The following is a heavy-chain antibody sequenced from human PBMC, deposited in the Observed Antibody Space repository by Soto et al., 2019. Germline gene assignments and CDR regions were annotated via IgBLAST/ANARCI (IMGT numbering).Heavy chain of an antibody. D-gene: IGHD2-2*01. CDR2: ISSNSTAS. J-gene: IGHJ5*02. CDR3: ATGDWSRTNNFDT. V-gene: IGHV3-11*01. CDR1: GFLFSHYY. Sequence: NLLESGGGLVKPGGSLRLSCEGSGFLFSHYYMSWIRQGPEKRLELVAYISSNSTASYYADSVKGRFTVSKDDAKKSVFLQMTSVTSDDTATYYCATGDWSRTNNFDTWGQGTQVIVSA.